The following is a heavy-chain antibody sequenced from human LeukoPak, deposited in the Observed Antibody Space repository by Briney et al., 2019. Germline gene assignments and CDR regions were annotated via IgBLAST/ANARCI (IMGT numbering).Heavy chain of an antibody. CDR3: AKDGSGWYSFDY. Sequence: GSLRLSCAASGFTFSSYAMSWVRQAPGKGLEWVSAISGSGGSTYYADSVKGRFTISRDNSKNTLYLQMNSLRAEDTAVYYCAKDGSGWYSFDYWGQGTLVTVSS. CDR2: ISGSGGST. V-gene: IGHV3-23*01. CDR1: GFTFSSYA. J-gene: IGHJ4*02. D-gene: IGHD6-19*01.